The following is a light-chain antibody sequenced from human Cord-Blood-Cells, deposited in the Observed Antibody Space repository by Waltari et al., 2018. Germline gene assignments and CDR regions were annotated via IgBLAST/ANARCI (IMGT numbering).Light chain of an antibody. CDR2: SNN. Sequence: QSVLTQPPSASGTPGQRVTISCSGSSSNIGSNTVNWYQQLPGTAPKLLIISNNQRPSGVPDRFAGSKSGTSASLAISGLQSEDEADYYCAAWDDSLNGPWVFGGGTKLTVL. CDR3: AAWDDSLNGPWV. J-gene: IGLJ3*02. V-gene: IGLV1-44*01. CDR1: SSNIGSNT.